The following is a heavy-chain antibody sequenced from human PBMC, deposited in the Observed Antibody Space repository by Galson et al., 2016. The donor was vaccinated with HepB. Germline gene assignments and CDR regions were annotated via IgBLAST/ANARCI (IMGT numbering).Heavy chain of an antibody. CDR3: ARVDGRVPFDY. Sequence: SVKVSCKASNYTFTNYGISWVRQGPGKGLEWMGWISGYSGHTNYVQKFQGRVTRTTDTSTSTAYMGLRSLRSDDTAVYYCARVDGRVPFDYWGQGTLATVSS. CDR1: NYTFTNYG. J-gene: IGHJ4*02. CDR2: ISGYSGHT. D-gene: IGHD5-24*01. V-gene: IGHV1-18*01.